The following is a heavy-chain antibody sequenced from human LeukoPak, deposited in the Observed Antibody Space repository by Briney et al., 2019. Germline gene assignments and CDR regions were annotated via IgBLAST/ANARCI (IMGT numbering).Heavy chain of an antibody. CDR2: IYTSGNT. D-gene: IGHD2-15*01. V-gene: IGHV4-4*07. CDR1: GGSISSYY. CDR3: ARVDLRAAFFDY. J-gene: IGHJ4*02. Sequence: SETLSLTCTVSGGSISSYYWTWIRQPAGKGLEWIGRIYTSGNTGYNPSLKSRVTMSVDTSKSQFSLNLSSVTAADTAVYYCARVDLRAAFFDYWGQGTLVTVSS.